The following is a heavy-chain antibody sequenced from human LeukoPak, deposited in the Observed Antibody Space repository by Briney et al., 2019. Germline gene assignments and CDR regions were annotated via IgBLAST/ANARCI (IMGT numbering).Heavy chain of an antibody. V-gene: IGHV3-73*01. J-gene: IGHJ6*03. D-gene: IGHD3-10*01. Sequence: VQPGGSLKLSCAASGFTFSGSAMHWVRQASGKGLEWVGRIRSKANSYATAYAASVKGRFTISRDDSKNTAYLQMNSLKTEDTAVYYCTSPIWSYYYYMDVWGKGTTVTVSS. CDR2: IRSKANSYAT. CDR1: GFTFSGSA. CDR3: TSPIWSYYYYMDV.